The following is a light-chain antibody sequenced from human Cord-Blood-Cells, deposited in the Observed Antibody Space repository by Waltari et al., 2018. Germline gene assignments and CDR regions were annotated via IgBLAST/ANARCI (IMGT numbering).Light chain of an antibody. J-gene: IGLJ1*01. CDR3: SSYAGSNNFYV. Sequence: QPALTQPPSASGSPGPSVTISCTGTSRAVGGYTYVSRYQPHPANAPKLTIYKLSKRPSGAPDRFSGSKPGNTASLTVSGLQAEDEADYYCSSYAGSNNFYVFGTGTKVTVL. V-gene: IGLV2-8*01. CDR2: KLS. CDR1: SRAVGGYTY.